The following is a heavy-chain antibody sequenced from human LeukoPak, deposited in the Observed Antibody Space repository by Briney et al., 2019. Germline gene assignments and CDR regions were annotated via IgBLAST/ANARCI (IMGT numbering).Heavy chain of an antibody. CDR3: ARGHGSGSYEAIDY. D-gene: IGHD3-10*01. Sequence: GGSLRLSCAASGFPFDDYGMSWVRQAPGKGLEWVSGVNWNGRSTGYADSVKGRFTISRDNAKNSLYLQMNSLRAEDTALYYCARGHGSGSYEAIDYWGQGTLVTVSS. J-gene: IGHJ4*02. CDR1: GFPFDDYG. CDR2: VNWNGRST. V-gene: IGHV3-20*04.